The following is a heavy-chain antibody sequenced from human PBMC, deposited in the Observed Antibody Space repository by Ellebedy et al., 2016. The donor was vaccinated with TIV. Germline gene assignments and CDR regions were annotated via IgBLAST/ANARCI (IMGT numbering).Heavy chain of an antibody. CDR2: IYSGGQT. J-gene: IGHJ4*02. V-gene: IGHV3-66*01. CDR3: ARVLYTWGSYRHPFDE. D-gene: IGHD3-16*02. Sequence: PGGSLRLSCAASGFTVTNNYMRWVRQAPGQGLEWVSLIYSGGQTYYADSVKGRFTISRDNSNNTLHLQRNSLRADDTAVYYCARVLYTWGSYRHPFDEWGQGTQVTVSS. CDR1: GFTVTNNY.